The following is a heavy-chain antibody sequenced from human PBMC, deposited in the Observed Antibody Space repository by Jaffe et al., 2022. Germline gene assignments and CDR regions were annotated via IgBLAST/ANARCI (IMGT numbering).Heavy chain of an antibody. D-gene: IGHD1-1*01. Sequence: QVQLVESGGGVVQPGGSLRLSCAASGFTFSSYGMHWVRQAPGKGLEWVAFIRYDGSNKYYADSVKGRFTISRDNSKNTLYLQMNSLRAEDTAVYYCAKNWNDVDYYYYMDVWGKGTTVTVSS. J-gene: IGHJ6*03. CDR3: AKNWNDVDYYYYMDV. V-gene: IGHV3-30*02. CDR1: GFTFSSYG. CDR2: IRYDGSNK.